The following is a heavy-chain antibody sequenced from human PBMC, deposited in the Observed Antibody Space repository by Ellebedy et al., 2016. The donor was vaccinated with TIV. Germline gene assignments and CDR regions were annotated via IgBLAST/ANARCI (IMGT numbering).Heavy chain of an antibody. CDR1: GYSFSHYW. V-gene: IGHV5-51*01. CDR3: ARHSTPYSGYDTDFDF. J-gene: IGHJ4*02. Sequence: GESLKISCKGSGYSFSHYWIGWVRQMPGKGLEWIGIVYPEDSDTRYSPSFQGQVTISAANYISTAYLQGSSLKASDTATYYCARHSTPYSGYDTDFDFWGQGTLVTVSS. D-gene: IGHD5-12*01. CDR2: VYPEDSDT.